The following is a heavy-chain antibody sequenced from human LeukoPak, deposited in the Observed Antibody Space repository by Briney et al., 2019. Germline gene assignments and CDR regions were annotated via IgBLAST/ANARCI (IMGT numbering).Heavy chain of an antibody. J-gene: IGHJ2*01. V-gene: IGHV4-59*01. CDR2: IFDSGIS. D-gene: IGHD1-7*01. Sequence: SQTLSLTCSVSGASIRNYYWTWIRQSPKKGLEWIGYIFDSGISNINPSFKGRVTISLDTSKNQFSLNLNSVTAADTAVYYCARGPHLNYVIDWYFDLWGRGTLVTVSS. CDR1: GASIRNYY. CDR3: ARGPHLNYVIDWYFDL.